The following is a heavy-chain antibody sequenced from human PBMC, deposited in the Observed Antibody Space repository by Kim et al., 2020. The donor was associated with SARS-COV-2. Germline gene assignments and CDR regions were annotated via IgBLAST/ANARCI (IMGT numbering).Heavy chain of an antibody. CDR2: IYYSGST. V-gene: IGHV4-59*01. CDR1: GGSISSYY. Sequence: SETLSLTCTVSGGSISSYYWSWIRQPPGKGLEWIGYIYYSGSTNYNPSLKSRVTISVDTSKNQFSLKLSSVTAADTAVYYCARDGFWSGYRSHNWFDPWG. D-gene: IGHD3-3*01. J-gene: IGHJ5*02. CDR3: ARDGFWSGYRSHNWFDP.